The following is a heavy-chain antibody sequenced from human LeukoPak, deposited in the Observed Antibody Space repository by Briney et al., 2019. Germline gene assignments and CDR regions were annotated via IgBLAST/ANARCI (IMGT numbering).Heavy chain of an antibody. D-gene: IGHD6-13*01. J-gene: IGHJ5*02. CDR1: GFTFSSYA. CDR3: AKDSSSWYQGWFDP. V-gene: IGHV3-23*01. Sequence: EGSLRLSCAASGFTFSSYAMSWVRQAPGKGPEWASAISGSGGSTYYADSMKGRFTISRDNSKNTLYLQMNSLRAEDTAVYYRAKDSSSWYQGWFDPWGQGTLVTVSS. CDR2: ISGSGGST.